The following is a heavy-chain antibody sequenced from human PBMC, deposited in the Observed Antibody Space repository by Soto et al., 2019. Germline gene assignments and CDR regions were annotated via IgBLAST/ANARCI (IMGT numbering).Heavy chain of an antibody. D-gene: IGHD4-17*01. Sequence: QVQLVQSGAEVKKPGASVKVSCQASVYSFSNNGISWVRQAPGQGFEWMGWINGDNGNTNYTQKFQGRVTMTTDTSTSTAYMELRSLRSDDTAVYYCARDLGYGDYGTDFWGQGTLVTVSS. CDR1: VYSFSNNG. J-gene: IGHJ4*02. CDR2: INGDNGNT. V-gene: IGHV1-18*04. CDR3: ARDLGYGDYGTDF.